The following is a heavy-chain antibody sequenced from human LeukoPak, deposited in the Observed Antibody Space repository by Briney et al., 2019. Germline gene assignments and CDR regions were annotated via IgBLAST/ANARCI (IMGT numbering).Heavy chain of an antibody. CDR1: GFTFSRYW. CDR2: IFSDGSST. Sequence: GGSLRLSCAASGFTFSRYWMHWVRHARGEEMVWVSRIFSDGSSTKYADCEKGRFTISRYNAKNTLYLQMNSLRVEDTAVYFCARDSYYYMDVWGKGTTVTVSS. J-gene: IGHJ6*03. V-gene: IGHV3-74*03. CDR3: ARDSYYYMDV.